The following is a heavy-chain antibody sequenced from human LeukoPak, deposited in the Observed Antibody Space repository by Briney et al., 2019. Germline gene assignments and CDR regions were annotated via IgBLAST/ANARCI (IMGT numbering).Heavy chain of an antibody. Sequence: SQTLSLTCAISGDSVSSSSAAWNWIRQSPSRGLEWLGRTYYRSKWYNDYAVSVKSRITINPDTSKNQFSLQLNSVTPEDTAVYYCAATILPRVAFDYWGQGTLVTVSS. CDR2: TYYRSKWYN. J-gene: IGHJ4*02. D-gene: IGHD3-9*01. V-gene: IGHV6-1*01. CDR3: AATILPRVAFDY. CDR1: GDSVSSSSAA.